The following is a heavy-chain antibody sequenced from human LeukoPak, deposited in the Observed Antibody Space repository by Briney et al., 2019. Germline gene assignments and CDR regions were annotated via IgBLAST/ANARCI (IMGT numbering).Heavy chain of an antibody. CDR2: ISGSGGST. V-gene: IGHV3-23*01. CDR3: ANRAATQ. CDR1: GFTFRSYA. Sequence: RGLLRLSHAAPGFTFRSYAMRWVRQAPGKGLEWVSAISGSGGSTYYADSVKGRFTISRDNSKNTLYLQMNSLRAEDTAVYYCANRAATQWGQGTLVTVSS. J-gene: IGHJ4*02. D-gene: IGHD6-13*01.